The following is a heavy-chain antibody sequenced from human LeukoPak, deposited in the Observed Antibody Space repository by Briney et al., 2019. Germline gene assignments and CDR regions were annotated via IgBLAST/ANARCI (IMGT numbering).Heavy chain of an antibody. CDR1: GGSISSYY. J-gene: IGHJ4*02. D-gene: IGHD3-16*02. CDR2: IYYSGST. V-gene: IGHV4-59*01. CDR3: ARGMITFEGVIVRFPFDY. Sequence: SETLSLTCTVSGGSISSYYWSWIRQPPGKGLEWIGYIYYSGSTNYNPSLKSRVTISVDTSKNQFSLKLSSVTAADTAVYYCARGMITFEGVIVRFPFDYWGQGTLATVSS.